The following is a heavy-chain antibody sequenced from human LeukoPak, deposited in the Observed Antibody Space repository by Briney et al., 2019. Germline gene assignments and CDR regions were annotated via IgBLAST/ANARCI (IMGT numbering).Heavy chain of an antibody. CDR2: IIPIFGTA. CDR3: ARDGAQLGENWFDP. V-gene: IGHV1-69*13. CDR1: GGTFSSYA. J-gene: IGHJ5*02. D-gene: IGHD4/OR15-4a*01. Sequence: GASVKVSCKASGGTFSSYAISWVRQAPGQGLEWMGGIIPIFGTANYAQKFQGGVTITADESTSTAYMELSSLRSEDTAVYYCARDGAQLGENWFDPWGQGTLVTVSS.